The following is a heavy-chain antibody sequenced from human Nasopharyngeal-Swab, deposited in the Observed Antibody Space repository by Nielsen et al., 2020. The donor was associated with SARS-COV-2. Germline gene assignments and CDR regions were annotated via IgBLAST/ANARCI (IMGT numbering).Heavy chain of an antibody. D-gene: IGHD3-22*01. CDR2: ISGSGGST. Sequence: GESLKISCAASGFTFSTYAMYWVRQPPAKGLEWVSIISGSGGSTYYADSVKGRFTISRDNSNNTLYLQMNSLRAEDTAVYYCARYDDYYDSSGYAYWGQGTLVTVSS. CDR3: ARYDDYYDSSGYAY. V-gene: IGHV3-23*01. J-gene: IGHJ4*02. CDR1: GFTFSTYA.